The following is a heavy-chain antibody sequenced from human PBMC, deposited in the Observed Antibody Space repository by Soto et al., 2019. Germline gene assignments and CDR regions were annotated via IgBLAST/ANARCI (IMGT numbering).Heavy chain of an antibody. CDR3: ARQTAAANWAVFYYYMDV. CDR2: IYYSGST. Sequence: SETLSLTCTVSGGSISSSSYYWGWIHQPPGKGLEWISSIYYSGSTYYNPSLKSRVTISVDTSKNQFSLKLSSVTAADTAVYYCARQTAAANWAVFYYYMDVWGKGTTVTVSS. V-gene: IGHV4-39*01. D-gene: IGHD6-13*01. CDR1: GGSISSSSYY. J-gene: IGHJ6*03.